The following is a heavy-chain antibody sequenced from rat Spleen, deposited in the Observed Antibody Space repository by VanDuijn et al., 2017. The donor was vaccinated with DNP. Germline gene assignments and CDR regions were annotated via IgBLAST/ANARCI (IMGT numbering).Heavy chain of an antibody. D-gene: IGHD1-12*02. V-gene: IGHV5S23*01. Sequence: EVQLVESGGGLVQPGRSLKLSCAASGFTFSYYGMAWVRQAPKKGLEWVASISASGGSTSYGDSVKGRFTISRDNAKSTLYLQMNSLRSEDMATYYCVRPDYYAGSYPFFWGPGTMVTVSS. CDR2: ISASGGST. J-gene: IGHJ1*01. CDR3: VRPDYYAGSYPFF. CDR1: GFTFSYYG.